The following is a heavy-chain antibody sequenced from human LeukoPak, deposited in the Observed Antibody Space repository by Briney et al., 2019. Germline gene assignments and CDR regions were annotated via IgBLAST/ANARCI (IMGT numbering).Heavy chain of an antibody. J-gene: IGHJ4*02. CDR3: AKGTEPYYGSGSYYPDY. D-gene: IGHD3-10*01. V-gene: IGHV3-23*01. CDR2: ISGSGGST. Sequence: SGGSLRLSCAASGLTFSSYAMSWVRQAPGKGLEWVSAISGSGGSTYYADSVKGRFTISRDNSKNTLYLQMNSLRAEDTAVYYCAKGTEPYYGSGSYYPDYWGQGTLVTVSS. CDR1: GLTFSSYA.